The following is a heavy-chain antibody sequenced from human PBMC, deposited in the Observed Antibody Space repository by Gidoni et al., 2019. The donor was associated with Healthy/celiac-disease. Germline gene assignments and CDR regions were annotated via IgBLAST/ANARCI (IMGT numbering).Heavy chain of an antibody. CDR1: GGSFSVYY. Sequence: QVQLQQWGAGLLKPSETLSLTCAVYGGSFSVYYWSWIRQPPGKGLEWIGELTHSGSTNYNPSLKSRVTISVDTSKNQFSLKLSSVTAADTAVYYCARGRGWSSSWYFPPSFDYWGQGTLVTVSS. J-gene: IGHJ4*02. CDR2: LTHSGST. V-gene: IGHV4-34*01. CDR3: ARGRGWSSSWYFPPSFDY. D-gene: IGHD6-13*01.